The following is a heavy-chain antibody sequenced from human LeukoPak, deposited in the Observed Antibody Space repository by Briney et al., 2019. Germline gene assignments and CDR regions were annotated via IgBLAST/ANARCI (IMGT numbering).Heavy chain of an antibody. Sequence: GGSLRLSCAASGFTFDVYGMSALRQAPGKGLEGVSGFCWNCCSIGYALSVKGRFTISRVNDKNSLYLQMHSRRGDDQALYYCASGSGHGAASYFDYWGQGNLVTVSS. CDR1: GFTFDVYG. V-gene: IGHV3-20*04. J-gene: IGHJ4*02. CDR2: FCWNCCSI. CDR3: ASGSGHGAASYFDY. D-gene: IGHD6-25*01.